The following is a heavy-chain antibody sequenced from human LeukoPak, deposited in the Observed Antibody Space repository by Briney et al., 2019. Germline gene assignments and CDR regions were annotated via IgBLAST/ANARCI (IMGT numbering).Heavy chain of an antibody. CDR2: ISSSSSYI. CDR1: GFTFSSYS. Sequence: GGSLRLSCAASGFTFSSYSMSWVRQAPGKWLEWVSSISSSSSYIYYADSVKGRFTISRDNAKNSLYLQMNSLRAEDTAVYYCARDDGSMWYSGSYYDYWGQGTLVTVSS. J-gene: IGHJ4*02. CDR3: ARDDGSMWYSGSYYDY. D-gene: IGHD1-26*01. V-gene: IGHV3-21*01.